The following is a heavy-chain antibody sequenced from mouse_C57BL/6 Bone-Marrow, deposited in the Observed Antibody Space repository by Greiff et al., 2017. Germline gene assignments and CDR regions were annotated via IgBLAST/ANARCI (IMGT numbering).Heavy chain of an antibody. J-gene: IGHJ4*01. V-gene: IGHV1-69*01. CDR3: ARGGYCAMDY. CDR1: GYTFTSYW. CDR2: IDPSGSNT. Sequence: QVHVQQPGAELVMPGASVKLSCKASGYTFTSYWMHWVKQRPGQGLEWIGEIDPSGSNTNYNEKFKGKSTLTVDKSSSTAYMQLSSLTSADSAVYYYARGGYCAMDYWGKGTSVTVSS.